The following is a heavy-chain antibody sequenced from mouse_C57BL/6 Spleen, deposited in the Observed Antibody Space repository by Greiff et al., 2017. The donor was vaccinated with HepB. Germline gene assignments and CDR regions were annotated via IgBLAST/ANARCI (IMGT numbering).Heavy chain of an antibody. J-gene: IGHJ4*01. Sequence: VQLQQSGPELVKPGASVKISCKASGYAFSSSWMNWVKQRPGKGLEWIGRIYPGDGDTNYNGKFKGKATLTADKSSSTAYMQLSSLTSEDSAVYFCAREDGYDRAMDYWGQGTSVTVSS. CDR3: AREDGYDRAMDY. V-gene: IGHV1-82*01. CDR1: GYAFSSSW. D-gene: IGHD2-2*01. CDR2: IYPGDGDT.